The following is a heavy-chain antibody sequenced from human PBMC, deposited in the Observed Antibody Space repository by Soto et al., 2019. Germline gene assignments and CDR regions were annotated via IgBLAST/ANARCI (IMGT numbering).Heavy chain of an antibody. CDR1: GFTFSSYD. Sequence: GGSLRLSCAASGFTFSSYDMHWVRQATGKGLEWVSAIGTAGDTYYPGSVKGRFTISRENAKNSLCLQMNSLRAGDTAVYYCARVPPYGSGSYYDYWGQGTLVTAPQ. D-gene: IGHD3-10*01. CDR3: ARVPPYGSGSYYDY. J-gene: IGHJ4*02. CDR2: IGTAGDT. V-gene: IGHV3-13*01.